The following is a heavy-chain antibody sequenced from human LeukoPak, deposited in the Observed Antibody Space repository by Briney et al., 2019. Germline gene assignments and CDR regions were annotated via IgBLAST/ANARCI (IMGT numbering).Heavy chain of an antibody. Sequence: ASVKVSCKASGYTFTGYYMHWVRQAPGQGLEWMGWINPNSGGTNYAQKFQGRVTMTRDTSISTAYMELSRLRSDDTAVYYCARDVAWMATIRLNDAFDIWGQGTMVTVSS. CDR2: INPNSGGT. V-gene: IGHV1-2*02. CDR3: ARDVAWMATIRLNDAFDI. CDR1: GYTFTGYY. J-gene: IGHJ3*02. D-gene: IGHD5-24*01.